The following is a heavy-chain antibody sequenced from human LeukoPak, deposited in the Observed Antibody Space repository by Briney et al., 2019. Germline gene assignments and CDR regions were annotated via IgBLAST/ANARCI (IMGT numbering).Heavy chain of an antibody. Sequence: SETLSLTCAVFGGSFSGYYWSWIRQSPERGLEWIGEMSHTGATNYNPSLKSRVTVSVDTSKKQFSLNLRSVTAADTAVYYCARGLHYNILTGGMDVWGQGTTVIVSS. CDR2: MSHTGAT. CDR1: GGSFSGYY. CDR3: ARGLHYNILTGGMDV. D-gene: IGHD3-9*01. J-gene: IGHJ6*02. V-gene: IGHV4-34*01.